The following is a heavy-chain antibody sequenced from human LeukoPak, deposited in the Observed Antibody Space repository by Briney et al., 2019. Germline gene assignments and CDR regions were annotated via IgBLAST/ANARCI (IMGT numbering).Heavy chain of an antibody. Sequence: ASVKVSCKASGYTFTGYYMHWVRQAPGQGLEWMGWINPNSGGTNYAQKFQGRVTMTRDTSISTAYMELSRLRSDDTAVYYCARAYYYDSSGYPFDYWGQGTLVTVS. CDR2: INPNSGGT. J-gene: IGHJ4*02. D-gene: IGHD3-22*01. CDR1: GYTFTGYY. CDR3: ARAYYYDSSGYPFDY. V-gene: IGHV1-2*02.